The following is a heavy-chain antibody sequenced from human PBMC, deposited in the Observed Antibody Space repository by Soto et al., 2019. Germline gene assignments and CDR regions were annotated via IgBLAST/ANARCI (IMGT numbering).Heavy chain of an antibody. CDR1: GGSISSYY. Sequence: SETLSLTCTVSGGSISSYYWSWIRQPPGKGLEWIGYIYYSGSTNYNPSLKSRVTISVDTSKNQFSLKLSSVTAADTAVYYCARRAGGDCSSTSCYAYWFDPWGQGTLVTVSS. J-gene: IGHJ5*02. CDR2: IYYSGST. CDR3: ARRAGGDCSSTSCYAYWFDP. V-gene: IGHV4-59*08. D-gene: IGHD2-2*01.